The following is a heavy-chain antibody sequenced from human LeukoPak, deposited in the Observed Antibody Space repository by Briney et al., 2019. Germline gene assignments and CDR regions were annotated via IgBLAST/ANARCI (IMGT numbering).Heavy chain of an antibody. J-gene: IGHJ4*02. D-gene: IGHD5-18*01. CDR3: ARDPDGYRQGHHFDY. V-gene: IGHV3-66*01. CDR2: IYSGGST. Sequence: GGSLRLSCAASGFTVSSNYMSWVRQAPGKGLEWVSVIYSGGSTYYADSVKGRFTISRDNSKNTLYLQMNSLKAEDAAVYYCARDPDGYRQGHHFDYWGQGTLVTVSS. CDR1: GFTVSSNY.